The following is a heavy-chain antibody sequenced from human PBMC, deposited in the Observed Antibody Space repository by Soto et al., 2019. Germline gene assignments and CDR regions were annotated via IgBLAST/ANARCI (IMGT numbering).Heavy chain of an antibody. D-gene: IGHD6-19*01. CDR2: IFTGGST. V-gene: IGHV3-53*04. CDR1: GFTVSSNY. Sequence: EVQLVESGGGLVQPGGSLRLSCAASGFTVSSNYMIWVRQAPGKELAWVSVIFTGGSTYYADSVKGRFTISRHSSKNTVYLQMNSLRAYDTAVFYCARDRYSSGWLDAFDIWGQGTMVTVSS. CDR3: ARDRYSSGWLDAFDI. J-gene: IGHJ3*02.